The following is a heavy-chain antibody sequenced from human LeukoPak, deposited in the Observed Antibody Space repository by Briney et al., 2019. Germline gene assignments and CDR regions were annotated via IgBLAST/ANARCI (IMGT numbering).Heavy chain of an antibody. J-gene: IGHJ3*02. D-gene: IGHD5-18*01. CDR1: GGSFSGYY. Sequence: PSETLSLTCAVYGGSFSGYYWSWIRQPPGKGLEWIGEINHSGSTNYNPSIKSRVTISVDTSKNQFSLKLSSVTAADTAVYYCARDRGYSYGDHDAFDIWGQGTMVTVSS. V-gene: IGHV4-34*01. CDR3: ARDRGYSYGDHDAFDI. CDR2: INHSGST.